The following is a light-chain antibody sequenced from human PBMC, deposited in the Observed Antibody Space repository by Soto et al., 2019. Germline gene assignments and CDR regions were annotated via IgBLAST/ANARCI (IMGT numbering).Light chain of an antibody. Sequence: DIQMTQSPSTLSASVGDRVTITFRSSQTTDNWLAWYQQKPGEAPKLLIYDVSNLGSGVPSRFSGSGSGTEFTLTISSLQRDDFATYYCQQYKTYWTFGQGTKVDIK. CDR1: QTTDNW. J-gene: IGKJ1*01. CDR2: DVS. CDR3: QQYKTYWT. V-gene: IGKV1-5*01.